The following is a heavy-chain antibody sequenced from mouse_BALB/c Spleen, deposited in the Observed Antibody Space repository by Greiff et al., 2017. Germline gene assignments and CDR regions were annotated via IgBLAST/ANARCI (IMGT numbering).Heavy chain of an antibody. CDR1: GFNIKDYY. CDR3: ANYGSYFDY. CDR2: IDPENGNT. D-gene: IGHD1-2*01. J-gene: IGHJ2*01. V-gene: IGHV14-1*02. Sequence: EVQLQQSGAELVRPGALVKLSCKASGFNIKDYYMHWVKQRPEQGLEWIGWIDPENGNTIYDPKFQGKASITAHTSSNTAYLQLSSLTSEDTAVYYCANYGSYFDYWGQGTTLTVSS.